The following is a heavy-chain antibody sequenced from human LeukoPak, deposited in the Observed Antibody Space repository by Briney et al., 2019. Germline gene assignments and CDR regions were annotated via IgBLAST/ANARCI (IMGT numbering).Heavy chain of an antibody. CDR2: ISGSGGST. D-gene: IGHD6-19*01. CDR3: AKDREGSGWYLIPLGPKYYFDY. V-gene: IGHV3-23*01. J-gene: IGHJ4*02. CDR1: GFTFSSYA. Sequence: PGGSLRLSCAASGFTFSSYAMSWVRQAPGKGLEWVSAISGSGGSTYYADSVKGRFTISRDSSKNTLYLQMNSLRAEDTAVYYCAKDREGSGWYLIPLGPKYYFDYWGQGTLVTVSS.